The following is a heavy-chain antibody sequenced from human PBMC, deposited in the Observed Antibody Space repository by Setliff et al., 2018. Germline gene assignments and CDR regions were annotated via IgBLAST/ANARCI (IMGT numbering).Heavy chain of an antibody. CDR2: INAGNGNI. D-gene: IGHD1-26*01. Sequence: GASVKVSCKASGDTSTTYAIHWVRQAPGQGLEWKGWINAGNGNIRYSQNFQGRVTITRDTSASTAYMELSSLTSEDTAIYYCARGDVYSGSYYHLDYWGQGTLVTVS. CDR1: GDTSTTYA. J-gene: IGHJ4*02. CDR3: ARGDVYSGSYYHLDY. V-gene: IGHV1-3*01.